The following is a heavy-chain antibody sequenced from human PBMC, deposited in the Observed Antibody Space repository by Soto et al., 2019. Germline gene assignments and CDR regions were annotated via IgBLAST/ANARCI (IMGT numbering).Heavy chain of an antibody. CDR1: GGTFSSYA. CDR2: IIPIFGTA. J-gene: IGHJ3*02. CDR3: ASLGGYLRDAFDI. V-gene: IGHV1-69*13. Sequence: EASVKVSCKASGGTFSSYAISWVRQAPGQGLEWMGGIIPIFGTANYAQKFQGRVTITADESTSTAYMELSSLRSEDTAVYYCASLGGYLRDAFDIWGQGTMVTVSS. D-gene: IGHD3-22*01.